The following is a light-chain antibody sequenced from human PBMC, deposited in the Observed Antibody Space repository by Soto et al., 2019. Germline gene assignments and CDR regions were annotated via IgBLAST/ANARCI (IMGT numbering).Light chain of an antibody. V-gene: IGLV1-51*01. Sequence: QSVLTQPPSVSAAPGQQVTISCSGSSSNIGSNYVSWYQQLLGTAPNILLYDNNKRPSGIPARFSGSKTGTSATRGITGLQTEDEADYYCETWDSSLSAVVFGGGTKLTVL. J-gene: IGLJ2*01. CDR1: SSNIGSNY. CDR2: DNN. CDR3: ETWDSSLSAVV.